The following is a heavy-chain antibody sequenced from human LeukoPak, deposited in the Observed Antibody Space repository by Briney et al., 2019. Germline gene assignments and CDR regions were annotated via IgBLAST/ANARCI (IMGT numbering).Heavy chain of an antibody. D-gene: IGHD3-16*01. V-gene: IGHV4-34*01. CDR1: GGSFSGYY. J-gene: IGHJ4*02. CDR3: ARDGAQGLFDY. Sequence: SETLSLTCAVYGGSFSGYYWSWIRQPPGKGLEWIGEINHSGSTNYNPSLKSRVTISVDTSKNQFSLKLSSVTAADTAVYYCARDGAQGLFDYWGQGTLVTVSS. CDR2: INHSGST.